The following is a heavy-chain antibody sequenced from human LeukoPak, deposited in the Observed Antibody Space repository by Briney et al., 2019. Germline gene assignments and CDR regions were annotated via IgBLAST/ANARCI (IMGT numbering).Heavy chain of an antibody. D-gene: IGHD4-17*01. J-gene: IGHJ4*02. CDR2: ISGSGGST. Sequence: SGGSLRLSCAASGFTFSSYNMNWVRQAPGKGLEWVSAISGSGGSTYYADSVKGRFTISRDNSKNTLYLQMNSLRAEDTAVYYCAKDAAHGDQQTPFDYWGQGTLVTVSS. V-gene: IGHV3-23*01. CDR3: AKDAAHGDQQTPFDY. CDR1: GFTFSSYN.